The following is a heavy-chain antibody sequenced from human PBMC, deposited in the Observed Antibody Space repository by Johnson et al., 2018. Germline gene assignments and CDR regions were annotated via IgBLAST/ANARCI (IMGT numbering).Heavy chain of an antibody. Sequence: QVQLVQSGGGVVQPGRSLRLSCAASGFTFSSYGMHWVRQAPGKGLEWVAVISYDGSNKYYADSVTGRFTISGDNSKNTRYLQINSLRAEDTAVYYCARASVGTAEYFQRWGQGTLVTVAS. CDR2: ISYDGSNK. D-gene: IGHD2-21*02. CDR3: ARASVGTAEYFQR. J-gene: IGHJ1*01. V-gene: IGHV3-30*03. CDR1: GFTFSSYG.